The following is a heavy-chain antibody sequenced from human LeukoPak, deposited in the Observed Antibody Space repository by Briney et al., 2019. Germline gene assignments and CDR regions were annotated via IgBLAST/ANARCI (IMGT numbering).Heavy chain of an antibody. J-gene: IGHJ1*01. V-gene: IGHV1-2*02. Sequence: ASVKVSCKASGYTFTGYYMHWVRQAPGQGLEWMGWINPNSGGTDYAQKLQGRVTMTRDTSISTAHMELSRLRSDDTAVYYCARDSSYGLGCQHWGQGTLVTVSS. CDR2: INPNSGGT. CDR3: ARDSSYGLGCQH. CDR1: GYTFTGYY. D-gene: IGHD3-10*01.